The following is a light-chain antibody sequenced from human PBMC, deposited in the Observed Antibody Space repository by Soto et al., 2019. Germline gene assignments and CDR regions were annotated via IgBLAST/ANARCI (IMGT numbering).Light chain of an antibody. J-gene: IGKJ4*01. Sequence: EIVLTQSPGTLSLSPGERATLSCRASQSVSSSYLAWYQQKLGQAPRLLIYGASSRATGIPDRFSGSGSGTDFTLTISRLEPEDFAVYYCQQYGSSPLLTFDGGTKVEIK. CDR2: GAS. CDR1: QSVSSSY. CDR3: QQYGSSPLLT. V-gene: IGKV3-20*01.